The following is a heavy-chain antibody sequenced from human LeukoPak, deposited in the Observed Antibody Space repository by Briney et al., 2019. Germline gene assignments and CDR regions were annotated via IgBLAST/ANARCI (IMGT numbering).Heavy chain of an antibody. V-gene: IGHV4-39*01. CDR2: IYYSGST. CDR3: ARHGTVGLVVVSAEYFQH. CDR1: GGSISSSSYY. J-gene: IGHJ1*01. D-gene: IGHD3-22*01. Sequence: SETLSLTCTVSGGSISSSSYYWGWLRQPPGKGLGWIGSIYYSGSTYYTPSRKRRVTISVDTSKNQSSLKLSSVTAADTAVYYCARHGTVGLVVVSAEYFQHWARAPWSPSPQ.